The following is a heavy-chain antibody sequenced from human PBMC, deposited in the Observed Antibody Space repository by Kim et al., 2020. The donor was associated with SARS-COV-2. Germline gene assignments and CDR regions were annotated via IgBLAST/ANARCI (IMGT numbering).Heavy chain of an antibody. D-gene: IGHD3-22*01. CDR3: AKVVVMDGYNYYYYYGVDV. Sequence: GRLTVSRDNSKNTLYLQMNSLRDEDTALYYCAKVVVMDGYNYYYYYGVDVWGQGTAVTVSS. V-gene: IGHV3-23*01. J-gene: IGHJ6*02.